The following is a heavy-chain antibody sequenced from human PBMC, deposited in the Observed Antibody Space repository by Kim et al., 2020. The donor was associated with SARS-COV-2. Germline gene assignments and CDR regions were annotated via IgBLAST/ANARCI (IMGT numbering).Heavy chain of an antibody. J-gene: IGHJ4*02. Sequence: GGSLRLSCAASGFDFNTYSMNWVRQAPGKGLEWVAYIYTRSSSIFYADSVKGRFTISRDNARNSVYLQMDSLRVDDSAMYYCVRKDWQSLDYWGQGTLVSVSS. CDR2: IYTRSSSI. CDR1: GFDFNTYS. CDR3: VRKDWQSLDY. V-gene: IGHV3-48*04. D-gene: IGHD2-15*01.